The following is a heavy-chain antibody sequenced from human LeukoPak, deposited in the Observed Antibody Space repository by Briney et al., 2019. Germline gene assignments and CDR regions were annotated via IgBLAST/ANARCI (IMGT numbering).Heavy chain of an antibody. CDR2: IYHSGTT. CDR3: ARQTTGSYQWTSDY. Sequence: SETLSLTCTVSGGSISSSAPFWGWIRPPPGKGLEWIGTIYHSGTTYYNPSLKSRVTISVDTSRNQFSLRLNSVTAADTAVYSCARQTTGSYQWTSDYWGQGTLVTVSS. D-gene: IGHD3-10*01. CDR1: GGSISSSAPF. J-gene: IGHJ4*02. V-gene: IGHV4-39*01.